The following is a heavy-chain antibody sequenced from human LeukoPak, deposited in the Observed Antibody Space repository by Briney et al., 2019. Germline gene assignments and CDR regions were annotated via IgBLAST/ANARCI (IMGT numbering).Heavy chain of an antibody. D-gene: IGHD7-27*01. CDR3: AITGDFDI. V-gene: IGHV3-74*01. CDR2: ISDDGSNR. J-gene: IGHJ3*02. Sequence: PGGSLRLSCAASGFTFSYYWMHWVRQAPGKGLVWVSRISDDGSNRNYADFVKGRFTISRDNAKNTLYLQMNSLRAEDTAVYYCAITGDFDIWGQGTMVTVSS. CDR1: GFTFSYYW.